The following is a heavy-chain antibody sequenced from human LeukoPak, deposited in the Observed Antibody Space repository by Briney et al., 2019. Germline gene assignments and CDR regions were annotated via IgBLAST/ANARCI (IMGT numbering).Heavy chain of an antibody. CDR2: ISYGGSNE. CDR1: EFTFSSYG. V-gene: IGHV3-30*18. Sequence: GRSLRLSCAASEFTFSSYGMHWVRQAPGKGLEWVAVISYGGSNEYYADSVKGRFTISRDNSKNTLYQQMNSLRAEDTAVYYCAKEERSSQSYYFDYWGQGTLVTVSS. CDR3: AKEERSSQSYYFDY. D-gene: IGHD6-13*01. J-gene: IGHJ4*02.